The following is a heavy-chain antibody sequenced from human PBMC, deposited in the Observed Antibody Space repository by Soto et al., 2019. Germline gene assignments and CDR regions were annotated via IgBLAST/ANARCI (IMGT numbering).Heavy chain of an antibody. CDR2: IYYSGSN. CDR3: ARFVNVNSGSYYFDY. V-gene: IGHV4-61*01. J-gene: IGHJ4*02. D-gene: IGHD1-26*01. CDR1: GGSVSSGSYY. Sequence: SETLSLTCTVSGGSVSSGSYYWSWIRQPPGKGLEWIGYIYYSGSNNYNPSRKSRVTISVDTSKNQFSLKLSSVPAADTAVYYCARFVNVNSGSYYFDYWGQGTLVTVSS.